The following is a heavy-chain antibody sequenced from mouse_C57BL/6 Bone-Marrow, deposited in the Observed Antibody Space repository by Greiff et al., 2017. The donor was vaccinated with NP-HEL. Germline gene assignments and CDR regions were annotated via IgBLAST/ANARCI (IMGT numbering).Heavy chain of an antibody. V-gene: IGHV5-16*01. Sequence: EVQRVESEGGLVQPGSSMKLSCTASGFTFSDYYMAWVRQVPEKGLEWVANINYDGSSTYYLDSLQIRFIISRDNAKNILYLQMSSLKSEDTATYYCARETAQATFDYWGQGTTLTVSS. D-gene: IGHD3-2*02. CDR1: GFTFSDYY. J-gene: IGHJ2*01. CDR3: ARETAQATFDY. CDR2: INYDGSST.